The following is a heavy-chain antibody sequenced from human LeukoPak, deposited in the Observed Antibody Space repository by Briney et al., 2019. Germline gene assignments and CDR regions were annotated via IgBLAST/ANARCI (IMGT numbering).Heavy chain of an antibody. V-gene: IGHV4-59*01. CDR2: IYYSGST. Sequence: PSETLSLTCTVSGGSISSYYWSWIRQPPGKGLEWIGYIYYSGSTNYNPSLKSRVTISVDTSKNQFSLKLSSVTAADTAVYYCARAVGHSSWYDYWGQGTLATVSS. D-gene: IGHD6-13*01. CDR3: ARAVGHSSWYDY. J-gene: IGHJ4*02. CDR1: GGSISSYY.